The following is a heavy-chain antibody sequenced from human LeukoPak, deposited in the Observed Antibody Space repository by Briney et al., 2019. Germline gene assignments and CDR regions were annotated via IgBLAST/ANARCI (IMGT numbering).Heavy chain of an antibody. CDR1: GGSFSGYY. Sequence: SETLSLTCAVYGGSFSGYYWSWIRQPPGKGLEWIGEINHSGSTNYNPSLKSRVTISVDTSKNQFSLKLSSVTAADTAVYYCARDQEAAAGILTLLDYWGQGTLVTVSS. CDR2: INHSGST. CDR3: ARDQEAAAGILTLLDY. D-gene: IGHD6-13*01. V-gene: IGHV4-34*01. J-gene: IGHJ4*02.